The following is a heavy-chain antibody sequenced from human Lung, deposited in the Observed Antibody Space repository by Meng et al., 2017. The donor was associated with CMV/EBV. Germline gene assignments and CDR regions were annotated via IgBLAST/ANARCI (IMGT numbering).Heavy chain of an antibody. CDR2: ISGSGGST. J-gene: IGHJ5*02. D-gene: IGHD2-2*01. V-gene: IGHV3-23*01. CDR1: GFTFSSYA. Sequence: EFLKILCAAPGFTFSSYAMSWVRQGPGKGPEWVSAISGSGGSTYYADSVKGRFTISRDNSKNMLYLQMNSLRAEDTAVYYFTKVVVPAAMRNWFDPWGQGXLVTVSS. CDR3: TKVVVPAAMRNWFDP.